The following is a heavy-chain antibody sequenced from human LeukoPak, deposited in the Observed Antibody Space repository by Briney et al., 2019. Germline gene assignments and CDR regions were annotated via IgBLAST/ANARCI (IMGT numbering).Heavy chain of an antibody. CDR2: IYSSGST. D-gene: IGHD5-12*01. J-gene: IGHJ4*02. Sequence: SETLSLTCTVSGGSISSSYWSWIRQPPGKGLEWIGYIYSSGSTNYNPSLKSRVTILVDTSKNQFSLKLISVTAADTAVFYCARVALVGTGHKGELHFDYWGQGTLVTVSS. CDR3: ARVALVGTGHKGELHFDY. V-gene: IGHV4-59*12. CDR1: GGSISSSY.